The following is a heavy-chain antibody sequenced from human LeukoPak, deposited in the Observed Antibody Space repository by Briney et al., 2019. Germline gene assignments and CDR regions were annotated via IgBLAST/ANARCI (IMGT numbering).Heavy chain of an antibody. J-gene: IGHJ5*02. V-gene: IGHV3-48*02. Sequence: GGSLRLSCAASGFTFSSYSMNWARQAPGKGLEWISYISSSSSTIYYADSVKGRFTISRDNAKNSLHLQMNSLRDEDTAVYYCARDANWFDPWGQGTLVTVSS. CDR1: GFTFSSYS. CDR2: ISSSSSTI. CDR3: ARDANWFDP.